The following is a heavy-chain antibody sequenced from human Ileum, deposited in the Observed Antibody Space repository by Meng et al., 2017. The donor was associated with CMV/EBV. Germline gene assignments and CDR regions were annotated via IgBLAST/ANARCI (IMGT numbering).Heavy chain of an antibody. CDR1: GFTFSSYG. D-gene: IGHD2-15*01. J-gene: IGHJ4*02. CDR3: ARDSGRYCSGGSCYSTD. V-gene: IGHV3-30*02. Sequence: GESLKISCAASGFTFSSYGMHWVRQAPGKGLEWVAFIRFDGSNEYSADSVKGRFTISRDNLKNTLYLQVDSLRAEDTAVYYCARDSGRYCSGGSCYSTDWGQGTLVTVSS. CDR2: IRFDGSNE.